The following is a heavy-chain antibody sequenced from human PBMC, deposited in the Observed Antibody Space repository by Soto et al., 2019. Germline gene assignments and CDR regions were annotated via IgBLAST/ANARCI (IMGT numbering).Heavy chain of an antibody. Sequence: QVQLVESGGGVVQPGRSLRLSCAASGFTFSSYGMHWVRQAPGKGLEWVALISYAGSNKYYADSVKGRFTISRDNSKNTLYLPMNSLRAEDTDVYYCAKNSGYSYGFPFDFWGQGTLVTVSS. CDR2: ISYAGSNK. V-gene: IGHV3-30*18. J-gene: IGHJ4*02. D-gene: IGHD5-18*01. CDR1: GFTFSSYG. CDR3: AKNSGYSYGFPFDF.